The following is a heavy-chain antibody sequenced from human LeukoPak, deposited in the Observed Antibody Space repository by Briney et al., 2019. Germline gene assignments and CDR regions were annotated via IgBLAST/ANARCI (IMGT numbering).Heavy chain of an antibody. V-gene: IGHV3-66*01. CDR3: ARGGRGGTYTFDE. CDR2: IYSGGPT. J-gene: IGHJ4*02. Sequence: GGSLRLSCAASGCTVSSNYMNWVRQAPGKGLEWVSVIYSGGPTYYADSVKGRFTISRAKSKNTLNLKMKNLRVEDTAVYNGARGGRGGTYTFDEWGEGTLATV. CDR1: GCTVSSNY. D-gene: IGHD1-26*01.